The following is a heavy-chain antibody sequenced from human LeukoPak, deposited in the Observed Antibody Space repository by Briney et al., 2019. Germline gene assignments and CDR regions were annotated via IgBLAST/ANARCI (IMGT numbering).Heavy chain of an antibody. Sequence: GGSLRLSCAASGFTFSSYAMSWVRQAPGKGLEWVAVISYDGSNKYYADSVKGRFTISRDNSKNTLYLQMNSLRAEDTAVYYCAREGPHGDYAVYFDHWGQGTLVTVSS. CDR2: ISYDGSNK. CDR3: AREGPHGDYAVYFDH. D-gene: IGHD4-17*01. J-gene: IGHJ4*02. V-gene: IGHV3-30-3*01. CDR1: GFTFSSYA.